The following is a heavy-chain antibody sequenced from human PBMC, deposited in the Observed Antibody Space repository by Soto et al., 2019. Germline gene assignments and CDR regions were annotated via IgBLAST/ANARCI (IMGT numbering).Heavy chain of an antibody. CDR1: GFTFSSYA. V-gene: IGHV3-30-3*01. CDR2: ISYDGSNK. D-gene: IGHD6-6*01. J-gene: IGHJ6*02. Sequence: PGGSLRLSCAASGFTFSSYAMHWVRQAPGKGLEWVAVISYDGSNKYYADSVKGRFTISRDNSKNTLYLQMNSLRAEDTAVYYCARDQKQLVEGYYYGMDVWGQGTTVTVSS. CDR3: ARDQKQLVEGYYYGMDV.